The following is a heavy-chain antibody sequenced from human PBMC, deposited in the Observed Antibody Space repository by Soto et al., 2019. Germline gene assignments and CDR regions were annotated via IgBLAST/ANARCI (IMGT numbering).Heavy chain of an antibody. V-gene: IGHV3-30-3*01. CDR3: VRAYGAVIADVDY. CDR2: ISSDGNTK. Sequence: SLRLSCATSGFTFSHYALHWVRQAPVRGLEWVAVISSDGNTKYYADSVKGRFTVSRDSDNNTLFLQMTGLRPADTAVYFCVRAYGAVIADVDYWGQGTLVTVSS. J-gene: IGHJ4*02. CDR1: GFTFSHYA. D-gene: IGHD2-21*01.